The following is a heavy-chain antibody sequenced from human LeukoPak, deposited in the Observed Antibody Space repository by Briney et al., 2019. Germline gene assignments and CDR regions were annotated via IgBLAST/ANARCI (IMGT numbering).Heavy chain of an antibody. CDR3: ARVPQGSSWPYYFDY. D-gene: IGHD6-13*01. CDR1: GYTFTSFG. V-gene: IGHV1-69*04. Sequence: SVKVSCKASGYTFTSFGISWVRQAPGQGLEWVGRIVPILGTANYAQNFQGRVTITADRSTTTAYMELSSLRSEDTAVYYCARVPQGSSWPYYFDYWGQGTLVTVSS. J-gene: IGHJ4*02. CDR2: IVPILGTA.